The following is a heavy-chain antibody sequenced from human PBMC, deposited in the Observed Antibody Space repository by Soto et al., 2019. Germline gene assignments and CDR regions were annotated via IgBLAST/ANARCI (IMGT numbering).Heavy chain of an antibody. D-gene: IGHD6-6*01. J-gene: IGHJ6*02. CDR2: GGT. CDR3: ARSGVVGSSSHYYYYGMDV. Sequence: GGTNYAQKFQGWVTMTRDTSISTAYMELSRLRSDDTAVYYCARSGVVGSSSHYYYYGMDVWGQGTTVTVSS. V-gene: IGHV1-2*04.